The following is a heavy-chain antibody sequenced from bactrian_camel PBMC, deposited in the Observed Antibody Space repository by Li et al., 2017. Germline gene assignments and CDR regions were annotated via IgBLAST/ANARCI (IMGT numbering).Heavy chain of an antibody. CDR2: IHQDGAT. Sequence: VQLVESGGGYVQPGGSLRLSCAASGFAVSSAYMRWVRQAPGKVIQYLGGIHQDGATTYPEYVRGRFTMSRDNAKNTLYLQMNSLRTEDTAMYYCAAQAERSGLCLPYKHWGRGTQVTVS. CDR1: GFAVSSAY. CDR3: AAQAERSGLCLPYKH. J-gene: IGHJ4*01. D-gene: IGHD2*01. V-gene: IGHV3S10*01.